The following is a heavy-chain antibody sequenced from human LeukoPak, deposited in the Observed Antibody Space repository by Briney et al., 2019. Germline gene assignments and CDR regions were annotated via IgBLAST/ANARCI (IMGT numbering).Heavy chain of an antibody. Sequence: ASAKVSCKVSGYTLTELSMHWVRQAPGKGLEWMGGFDPEDGETIYAQKFQGRVTMTEDTSTDTAYMELSSLRSEDTAVYYCATDGQPHAPYSSTVYGMDVWGQGTTVTVS. J-gene: IGHJ6*02. CDR1: GYTLTELS. V-gene: IGHV1-24*01. CDR2: FDPEDGET. CDR3: ATDGQPHAPYSSTVYGMDV. D-gene: IGHD6-13*01.